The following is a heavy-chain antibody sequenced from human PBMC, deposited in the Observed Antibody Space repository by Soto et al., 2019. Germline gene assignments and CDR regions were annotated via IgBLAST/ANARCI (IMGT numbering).Heavy chain of an antibody. J-gene: IGHJ6*02. D-gene: IGHD3-10*01. CDR1: GGSISSGGYY. V-gene: IGHV4-31*03. Sequence: QVQLQESGPGLVKPSQTLSLTCTVSGGSISSGGYYWSWIRQHPGKSLEWIGYIYYSGSTYYNPSLKSRVTISVDTSKNQFSLKLSSVTAADTAVYYCARDRLWFGELHHPNYYGMDVWGQGTTVTVSS. CDR2: IYYSGST. CDR3: ARDRLWFGELHHPNYYGMDV.